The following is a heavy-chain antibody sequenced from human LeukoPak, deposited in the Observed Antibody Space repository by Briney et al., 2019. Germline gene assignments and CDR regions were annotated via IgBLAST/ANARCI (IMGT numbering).Heavy chain of an antibody. CDR3: ARYIPSCGGNCNDGFDI. CDR2: ISYDGSNK. D-gene: IGHD2-21*01. V-gene: IGHV3-30*14. Sequence: PGRSLRLSCAASGFSFSSYAMHWVRQAPGKGLEWVPVISYDGSNKYYADSVKGRFTISRDNSKNTLYLQLNTLRAEDTAVYYCARYIPSCGGNCNDGFDIWGQGTMVSVSS. CDR1: GFSFSSYA. J-gene: IGHJ3*02.